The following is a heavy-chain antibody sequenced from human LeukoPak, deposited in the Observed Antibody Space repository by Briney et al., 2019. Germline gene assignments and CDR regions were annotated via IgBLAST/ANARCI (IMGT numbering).Heavy chain of an antibody. D-gene: IGHD3-10*01. Sequence: ASVKVSCKASGYTFTGYYMHWVRQAPGQGLEWMGGIIPIFGTANYAQKFQGRVTITADKSTSTAYMELSSLRSEDTAVYYCARDRGGFGVPLDYWGQGTLVTVSS. J-gene: IGHJ4*02. V-gene: IGHV1-69*06. CDR2: IIPIFGTA. CDR1: GYTFTGYY. CDR3: ARDRGGFGVPLDY.